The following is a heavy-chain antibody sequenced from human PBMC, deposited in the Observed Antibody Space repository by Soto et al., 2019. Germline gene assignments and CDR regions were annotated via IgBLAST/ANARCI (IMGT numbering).Heavy chain of an antibody. J-gene: IGHJ4*02. D-gene: IGHD2-2*01. CDR2: TYYRSKWYS. CDR3: ARLGIRYYQLTQCHSFDY. Sequence: SPTLSLTCAFSADSVSRNSAAWNCIRQSPSRGLEWLGRTYYRSKWYSDYAESVKSRITINPHTSKNQFSLQLNSATPEDTAVYYCARLGIRYYQLTQCHSFDYWGQGALVTVSS. V-gene: IGHV6-1*01. CDR1: ADSVSRNSAA.